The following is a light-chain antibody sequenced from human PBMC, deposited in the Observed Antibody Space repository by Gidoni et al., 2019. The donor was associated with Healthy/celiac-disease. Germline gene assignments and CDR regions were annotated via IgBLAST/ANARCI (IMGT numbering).Light chain of an antibody. J-gene: IGLJ3*02. CDR3: AAWDDSLNGPV. CDR1: SSNIGSTT. Sequence: QSVLTQPPSPSGTPGQRVTISCSGSSSNIGSTTVNWYQQLPGTAPKLLIYSNHQRPSGVPDRFSGSKSGTSASLAISGLQSEDEADYYCAAWDDSLNGPVFGGGTKLTVL. CDR2: SNH. V-gene: IGLV1-44*01.